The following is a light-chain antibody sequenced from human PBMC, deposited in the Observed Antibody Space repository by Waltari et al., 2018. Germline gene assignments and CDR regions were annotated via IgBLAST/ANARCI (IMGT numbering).Light chain of an antibody. V-gene: IGLV2-14*03. CDR1: SSDVGGYNY. J-gene: IGLJ2*01. CDR2: DVS. CDR3: SSYTSSTVV. Sequence: QSALTQPASMSGSPGQSITISCTGTSSDVGGYNYVSWYQQHPGEAPKLMIYDVSNRPSGVSNRFSGSKSGNTASLTISGLQAEDEADYYCSSYTSSTVVFGGGTKLTVL.